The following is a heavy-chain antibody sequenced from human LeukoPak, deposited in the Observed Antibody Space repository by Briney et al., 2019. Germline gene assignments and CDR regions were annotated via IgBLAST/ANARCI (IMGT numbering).Heavy chain of an antibody. CDR1: GFTVSSNY. V-gene: IGHV3-53*01. Sequence: GGSLRLSCAASGFTVSSNYMSWVRQAPGKGLGWVSVIYSGGSTYYADSVKGRFTISRDNSKNTLYLQMNSLRAEDTAVYYCARGGRGYSGYESLEKWGQGTLVTVSS. D-gene: IGHD5-12*01. J-gene: IGHJ4*02. CDR2: IYSGGST. CDR3: ARGGRGYSGYESLEK.